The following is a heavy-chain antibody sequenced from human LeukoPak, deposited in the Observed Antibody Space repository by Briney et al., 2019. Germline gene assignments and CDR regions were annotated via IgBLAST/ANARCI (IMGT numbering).Heavy chain of an antibody. CDR1: GGSVSSGNYY. V-gene: IGHV4-61*01. Sequence: SETLSLTCSVSGGSVSSGNYYRSWIRQPPGRGLEWIAYIFYTGSTNYNPSLKSRVTMSVDTSKNQFSLKLSPVTAADTAFYYCTRRRWTFDYWGQGTLVTVSS. CDR2: IFYTGST. CDR3: TRRRWTFDY. J-gene: IGHJ4*02. D-gene: IGHD3/OR15-3a*01.